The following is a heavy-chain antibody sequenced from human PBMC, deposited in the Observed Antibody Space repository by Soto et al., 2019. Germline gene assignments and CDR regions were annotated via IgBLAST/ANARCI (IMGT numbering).Heavy chain of an antibody. J-gene: IGHJ6*02. Sequence: RASVKVSCKASGYTFTSYGISWVRQAPGQGLEWMGWISAYNGNTNYAQKLQGRVTMTTDTSTSTAYMELRSLRSDDTAVYYCARNLIWGELSKWDVWGQGTTVTVSS. V-gene: IGHV1-18*01. CDR2: ISAYNGNT. CDR1: GYTFTSYG. D-gene: IGHD3-16*02. CDR3: ARNLIWGELSKWDV.